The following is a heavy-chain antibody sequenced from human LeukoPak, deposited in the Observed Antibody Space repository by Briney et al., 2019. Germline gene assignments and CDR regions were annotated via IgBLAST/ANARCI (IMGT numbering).Heavy chain of an antibody. CDR1: GLTLNYDW. J-gene: IGHJ3*01. V-gene: IGHV3-15*01. Sequence: GGSLRLSCAASGLTLNYDWMTWVRQAPGKGLEWVGRIKSISDGETRDYAAPVKGRFTMSRDDSRNTVYLQMSSLKTEDTAVYYCARDRHCASSTCPGAFDLWGQGTVVTVSS. D-gene: IGHD2-2*01. CDR3: ARDRHCASSTCPGAFDL. CDR2: IKSISDGETR.